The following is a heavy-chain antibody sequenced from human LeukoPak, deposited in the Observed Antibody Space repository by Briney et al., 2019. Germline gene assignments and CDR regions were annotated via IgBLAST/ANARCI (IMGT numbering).Heavy chain of an antibody. CDR2: INTYGTST. CDR1: GFTFSSYW. CDR3: ARGSTTVTTKDWFDS. D-gene: IGHD4-17*01. Sequence: GGSLRLSCAASGFTFSSYWMHWVRQVPGKGLVWVARINTYGTSTTYGDSVEGRFTISRDNAKNTLDLEMNSLRDDDTAVYYCARGSTTVTTKDWFDSWGQGTQVTVSS. V-gene: IGHV3-74*03. J-gene: IGHJ5*01.